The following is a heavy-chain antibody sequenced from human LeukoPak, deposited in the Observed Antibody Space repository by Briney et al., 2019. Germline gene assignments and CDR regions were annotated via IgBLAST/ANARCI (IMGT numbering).Heavy chain of an antibody. D-gene: IGHD3-16*01. V-gene: IGHV1-18*01. J-gene: IGHJ3*02. Sequence: GASVKVSCEASGYTCTSYGISWVRQAPGQGLEWMGWISAYNGNTNYAQKLQGRVTMTTDTSTSTAYMELRSLRSDDTAVYYSARDTYDYVWGSPNDAFDIWGQGTMVTVSS. CDR1: GYTCTSYG. CDR3: ARDTYDYVWGSPNDAFDI. CDR2: ISAYNGNT.